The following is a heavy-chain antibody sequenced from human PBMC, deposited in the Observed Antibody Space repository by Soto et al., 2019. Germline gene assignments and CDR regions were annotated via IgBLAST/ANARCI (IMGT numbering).Heavy chain of an antibody. CDR3: ARSRKYDTGGYYAY. J-gene: IGHJ4*02. D-gene: IGHD3-22*01. Sequence: QLQLQESGAGLVKPSGTLSRTCTVSAGSISSSNWWSWARQPPRKGLEWIGEIHHSGSTNDNPSLMPPVTMSEDKAKNQFSLKLSSVSAADAAMYYCARSRKYDTGGYYAYWRQGTLVTVSA. CDR1: AGSISSSNW. CDR2: IHHSGST. V-gene: IGHV4-4*02.